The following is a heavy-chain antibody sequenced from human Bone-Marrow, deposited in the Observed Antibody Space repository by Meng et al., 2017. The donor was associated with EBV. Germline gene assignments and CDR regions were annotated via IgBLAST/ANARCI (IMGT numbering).Heavy chain of an antibody. CDR1: GFTFSDYY. CDR3: ARASSSNYGVYDY. D-gene: IGHD4-11*01. J-gene: IGHJ4*02. V-gene: IGHV3-11*01. Sequence: QMRLVESRGGLVKPGGSLRLSCAASGFTFSDYYMSWIRQAPGKGLEWVSYISSTGSSTYYGDSVKGRFTISRDNAENSLYLQMNSLRAEDTAVYFCARASSSNYGVYDYWGQGTLVTVSS. CDR2: ISSTGSST.